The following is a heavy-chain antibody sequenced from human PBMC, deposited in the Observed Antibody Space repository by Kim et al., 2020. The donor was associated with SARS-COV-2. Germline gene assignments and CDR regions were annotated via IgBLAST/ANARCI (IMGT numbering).Heavy chain of an antibody. Sequence: GGSLRLSCAASGFTFSSYAMSWVRQAPGKGLEWVSAISGSGGSTYYADSVKGRFTISRDNSKNTLYLQMNSLRAEDTAVYYCATNRGRATVTWAYAFDIWGQGTMVTVSS. J-gene: IGHJ3*02. CDR1: GFTFSSYA. V-gene: IGHV3-23*01. D-gene: IGHD4-17*01. CDR3: ATNRGRATVTWAYAFDI. CDR2: ISGSGGST.